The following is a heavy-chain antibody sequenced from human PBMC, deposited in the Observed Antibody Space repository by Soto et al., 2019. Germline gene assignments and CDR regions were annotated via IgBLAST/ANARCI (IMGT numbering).Heavy chain of an antibody. CDR2: IDWDDDK. D-gene: IGHD4-17*01. CDR1: GFSLSTSGVG. CDR3: ALVGNGYGDYGDYFDY. Sequence: SGPPLVNPTQTLTLPCAFSGFSLSTSGVGVGWIRQHPGKALEWLALIDWDDDKRYSPSLKSGLTITKDTSKNQVVLTMTNMDPVDTATYYCALVGNGYGDYGDYFDYWGQGTLVTVSS. J-gene: IGHJ4*02. V-gene: IGHV2-5*02.